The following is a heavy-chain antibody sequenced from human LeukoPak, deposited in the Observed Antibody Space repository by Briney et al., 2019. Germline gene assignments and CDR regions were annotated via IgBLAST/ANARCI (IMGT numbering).Heavy chain of an antibody. D-gene: IGHD6-19*01. V-gene: IGHV3-66*01. Sequence: PGGSLRLSCAASGFTVSSNYMSWVRQAPGKGLEWVSVIYSGGSTYYADSVKGRFTISRDNSKNKLYLQMNSLRAEDTAVYSCAKDLYTTGWWGYFDYWGQGTLVTVSS. CDR1: GFTVSSNY. CDR2: IYSGGST. CDR3: AKDLYTTGWWGYFDY. J-gene: IGHJ4*02.